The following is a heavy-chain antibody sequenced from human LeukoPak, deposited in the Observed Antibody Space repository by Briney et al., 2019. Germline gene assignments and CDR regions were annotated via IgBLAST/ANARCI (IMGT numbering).Heavy chain of an antibody. V-gene: IGHV3-64*01. CDR3: ARFSGSGGSYYFDY. D-gene: IGHD6-19*01. Sequence: GGSLRLSCAASGFTFSSYPMHWVRQAPGKGLEYVSGISSNGGSTHYANSVKGRFTISRDNSKNTLHLQMGPQRAEDMAVYYCARFSGSGGSYYFDYWGQGTVVTVSS. CDR2: ISSNGGST. CDR1: GFTFSSYP. J-gene: IGHJ4*02.